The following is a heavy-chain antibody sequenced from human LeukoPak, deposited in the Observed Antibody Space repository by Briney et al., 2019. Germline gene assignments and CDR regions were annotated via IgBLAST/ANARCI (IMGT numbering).Heavy chain of an antibody. CDR3: ARLRSIKDYGSGSYYRWYFDL. CDR1: GGSISSSSYY. V-gene: IGHV4-39*07. CDR2: INHSGST. Sequence: PSETLSLTCTVSGGSISSSSYYWGWVRQPPGKGLEWIGEINHSGSTNYNPSLKSRVTISVDTSKNQFSLKLSSVTAADTAVYYCARLRSIKDYGSGSYYRWYFDLWGRGTLVTVSS. D-gene: IGHD3-10*01. J-gene: IGHJ2*01.